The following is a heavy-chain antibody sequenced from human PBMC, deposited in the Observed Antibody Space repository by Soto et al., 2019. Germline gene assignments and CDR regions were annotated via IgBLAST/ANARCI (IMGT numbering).Heavy chain of an antibody. V-gene: IGHV1-69*12. CDR1: GGTFSNYP. D-gene: IGHD5-12*01. Sequence: QVQLVQSGAEVKKPGSSVKVSCKASGGTFSNYPISWVRQAPGQGLEWMGGIIPIFGTVNYAQKFQGRVTITADESTSTAYMELSSLRSEDTAVYYCARGNHRWLQLWYFDLWGRGPLVTVSS. CDR2: IIPIFGTV. CDR3: ARGNHRWLQLWYFDL. J-gene: IGHJ2*01.